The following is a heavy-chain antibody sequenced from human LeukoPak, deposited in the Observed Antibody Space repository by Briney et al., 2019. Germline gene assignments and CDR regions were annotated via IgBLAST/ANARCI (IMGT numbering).Heavy chain of an antibody. J-gene: IGHJ1*01. V-gene: IGHV3-11*04. Sequence: PGGSLRLSCTASGFTVTRNYMSWVRQAPGKGLEWVSYISTSGSTIYYADSVKGRFTISRDNAKNSLYLQMNSLRAEDTAVYYCAHLGGMVIQNWGQGTLVTVSS. CDR2: ISTSGSTI. D-gene: IGHD3-16*01. CDR1: GFTVTRNY. CDR3: AHLGGMVIQN.